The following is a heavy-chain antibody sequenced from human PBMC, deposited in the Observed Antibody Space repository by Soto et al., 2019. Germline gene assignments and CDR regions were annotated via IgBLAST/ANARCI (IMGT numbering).Heavy chain of an antibody. J-gene: IGHJ3*02. D-gene: IGHD5-12*01. V-gene: IGHV1-2*04. CDR1: GYTFTGYY. CDR2: INPNSGGT. Sequence: GASVKVSCKASGYTFTGYYMHWVRQAPGQGLEWMGWINPNSGGTNYAQKFQGWVTMTRDTSISTAYMELSRLRSDDTAVYYCARDSQKGLRLSAFDIWGQGTMVTVSS. CDR3: ARDSQKGLRLSAFDI.